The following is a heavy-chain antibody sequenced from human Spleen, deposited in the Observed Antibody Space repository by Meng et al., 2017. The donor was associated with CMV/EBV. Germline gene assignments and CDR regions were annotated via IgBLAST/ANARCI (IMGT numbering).Heavy chain of an antibody. CDR1: GFTFSSYS. CDR3: ARPIVATIYYYYYYGMDV. Sequence: GESLKISCAASGFTFSSYSMNWVRQAPGKGLEWVSSISSSSSYIYYADSVKGRFTISRDNAKNSLYLQMNSLRAEDTAVYYCARPIVATIYYYYYYGMDVWGQGTTVTVSS. CDR2: ISSSSSYI. J-gene: IGHJ6*02. D-gene: IGHD5-12*01. V-gene: IGHV3-21*01.